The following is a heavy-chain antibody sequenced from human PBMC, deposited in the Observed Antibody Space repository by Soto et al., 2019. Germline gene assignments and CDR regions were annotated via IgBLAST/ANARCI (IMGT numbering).Heavy chain of an antibody. D-gene: IGHD3-10*01. CDR2: IFTRDSET. CDR3: ARGYFDSGHGYDL. Sequence: GESLKISCKGPGHLFNNHWIGWVRQTPGKGLEWMGLIFTRDSETKTSPSFQGHVSFSVDNSINTVYLQWTSLKTTDTGIYFCARGYFDSGHGYDLWGQGTLVTVPS. V-gene: IGHV5-51*01. CDR1: GHLFNNHW. J-gene: IGHJ5*02.